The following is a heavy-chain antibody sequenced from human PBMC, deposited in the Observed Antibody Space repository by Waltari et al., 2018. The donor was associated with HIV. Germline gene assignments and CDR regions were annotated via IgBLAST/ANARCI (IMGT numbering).Heavy chain of an antibody. D-gene: IGHD3-10*01. J-gene: IGHJ4*02. CDR1: GFTFSRAG. Sequence: EVHLVESGGDLVKPGGSLRLSCSVSGFTFSRAGMTGVRQARGKGLEWVGRIKSKSDDGTIDYNVFVKGRFAISRDDSKNMLYLQMNSLKTEDTGTYYCSTENPAYYKTEYWGQGTLVTVSS. CDR3: STENPAYYKTEY. CDR2: IKSKSDDGTI. V-gene: IGHV3-15*05.